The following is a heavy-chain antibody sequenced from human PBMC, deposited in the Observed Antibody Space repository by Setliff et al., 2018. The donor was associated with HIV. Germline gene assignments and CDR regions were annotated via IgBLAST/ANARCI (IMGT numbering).Heavy chain of an antibody. CDR3: ARRGGISTTVEGPPPFDF. D-gene: IGHD3-22*01. V-gene: IGHV4-34*01. Sequence: SETLSLTCAVYGGSFSDFSWTWIRQPPGKGLEWIGEINHRGSTNYNPSLKSRVTIPVDTSKNQFSLNLRSVTAADTAVYYCARRGGISTTVEGPPPFDFWGPGTLVTVSS. J-gene: IGHJ4*02. CDR2: INHRGST. CDR1: GGSFSDFS.